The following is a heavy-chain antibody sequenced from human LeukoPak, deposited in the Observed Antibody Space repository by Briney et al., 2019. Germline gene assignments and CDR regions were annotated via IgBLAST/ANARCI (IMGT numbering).Heavy chain of an antibody. D-gene: IGHD5/OR15-5a*01. CDR3: ARDMGQVSTSGYFDY. J-gene: IGHJ4*02. CDR1: GGSISTYY. V-gene: IGHV4-59*01. Sequence: SETLSLTCTVSGGSISTYYWSWIRQPPGKGLEWIGYIYYSGSTDYNPSLKSRVTISVDTSKNQFSLWVNSVSAADTAVYFCARDMGQVSTSGYFDYWGQGTLVTVSS. CDR2: IYYSGST.